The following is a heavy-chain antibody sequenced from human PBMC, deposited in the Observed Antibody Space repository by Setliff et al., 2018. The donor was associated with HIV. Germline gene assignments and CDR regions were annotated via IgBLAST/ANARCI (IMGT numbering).Heavy chain of an antibody. Sequence: SETLSLTCSVSGGSVEILNLIWIRQRPGKGLECIGYIYSSATTNYNSALESRATISRDTSKNQFSLKLSSVTAADTAVYYCARHQGKYYDSSGYSGWFFDLWGRGTLVTVSS. CDR2: IYSSATT. V-gene: IGHV4-59*08. D-gene: IGHD3-22*01. CDR1: GGSVEILN. J-gene: IGHJ2*01. CDR3: ARHQGKYYDSSGYSGWFFDL.